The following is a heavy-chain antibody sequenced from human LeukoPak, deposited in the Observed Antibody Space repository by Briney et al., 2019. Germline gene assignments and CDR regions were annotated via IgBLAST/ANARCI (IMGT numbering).Heavy chain of an antibody. J-gene: IGHJ4*02. Sequence: SETLSLTCTVSGGSISSYYWSWIRQPPGKGLEWIGYTYYSGSTNYNPSLKSRVTISVDTSKNQFSLKLSSVTAADTAVYYCARDDYGLDYWGQGTLVTVSS. CDR1: GGSISSYY. D-gene: IGHD4-17*01. CDR3: ARDDYGLDY. V-gene: IGHV4-59*12. CDR2: TYYSGST.